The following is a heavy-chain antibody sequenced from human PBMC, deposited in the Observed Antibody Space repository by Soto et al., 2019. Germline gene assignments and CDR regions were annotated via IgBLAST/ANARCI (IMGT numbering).Heavy chain of an antibody. V-gene: IGHV4-59*01. CDR3: ESVTFGGIVMAH. D-gene: IGHD3-16*01. Sequence: SETLSLTCTVSAASFSKYYWTWIRQPPGKGLEWIGYIYFNGNTKYNPSLEGRLTISIDTSKKEFSLKLTSVTAAEAAVYYCESVTFGGIVMAHWGQGTLVTVSS. J-gene: IGHJ4*02. CDR1: AASFSKYY. CDR2: IYFNGNT.